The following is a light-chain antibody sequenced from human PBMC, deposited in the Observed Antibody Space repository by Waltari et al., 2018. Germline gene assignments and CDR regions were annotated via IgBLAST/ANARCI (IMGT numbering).Light chain of an antibody. J-gene: IGKJ1*01. Sequence: DIVMTQSPDSLAVSLGERATINCKSSQSVLYSSNNKNYLAWYQQKPGQPPKLLIYWASTREAGVPDGFSGSGSGTDFTLTISSLQAEDVAVYYCQQYYNIPWTFGQGTKVEIK. CDR1: QSVLYSSNNKNY. CDR2: WAS. CDR3: QQYYNIPWT. V-gene: IGKV4-1*01.